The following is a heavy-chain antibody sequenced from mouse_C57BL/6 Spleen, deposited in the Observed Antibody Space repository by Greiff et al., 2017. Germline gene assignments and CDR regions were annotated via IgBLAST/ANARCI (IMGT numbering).Heavy chain of an antibody. D-gene: IGHD2-4*01. CDR3: ARFTFDYHWYFDV. CDR2: IYPGSGST. V-gene: IGHV1-55*01. Sequence: QVQLKQPGAELVKPGASVKMSCKASGYTFTSYWITWVKQRPGQGLEWIGDIYPGSGSTNYNEKFKSKATLTVDTSSSTAYMQLSSLTSEDSAVYYCARFTFDYHWYFDVWGTGTTVTVSS. J-gene: IGHJ1*03. CDR1: GYTFTSYW.